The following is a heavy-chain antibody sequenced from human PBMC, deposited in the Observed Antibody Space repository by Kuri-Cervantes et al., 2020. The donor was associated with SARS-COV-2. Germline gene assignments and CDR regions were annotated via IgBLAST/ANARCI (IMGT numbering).Heavy chain of an antibody. D-gene: IGHD3-22*01. CDR2: INPNSGGT. CDR1: GYTFTGYY. V-gene: IGHV1-2*04. J-gene: IGHJ5*02. Sequence: ASVKVSCKASGYTFTGYYMHWVRQAPGQGLEWMGWINPNSGGTNYAQKFQGWVTMTRDTSISTAYMELSRLRSDDTAVYYCARVEYYYDSSGYYGFIGFDPWGQGTLVTVSS. CDR3: ARVEYYYDSSGYYGFIGFDP.